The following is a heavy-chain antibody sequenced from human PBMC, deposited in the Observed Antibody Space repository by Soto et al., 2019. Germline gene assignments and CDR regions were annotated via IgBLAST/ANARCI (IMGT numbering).Heavy chain of an antibody. Sequence: ETLSLTCTVSGGSLSSYYWTWIRQSPGKGLEWIGYVYFSGNTNYNPSLKSRVTISIDTSKNQFSLRLTRLRSDDTAVYYCARDLAKGGGSAGFDYWGHGTLVTVSS. J-gene: IGHJ4*01. CDR2: VYFSGNT. CDR1: GGSLSSYY. D-gene: IGHD1-26*01. CDR3: ARDLAKGGGSAGFDY. V-gene: IGHV4-59*01.